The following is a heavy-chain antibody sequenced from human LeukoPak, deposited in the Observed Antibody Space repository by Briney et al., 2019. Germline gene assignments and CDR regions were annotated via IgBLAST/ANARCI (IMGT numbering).Heavy chain of an antibody. Sequence: GGSLRLSCAASGFTFSNYAMSWVRQTPGKGLEWVSGISANGGRTYYADSVKGRFTISRDKSKNTLYLQMNSLRLEGTALYYCGKDPNGDYVGAFDIWGQGTMVIVSS. CDR3: GKDPNGDYVGAFDI. D-gene: IGHD3-16*01. J-gene: IGHJ3*02. V-gene: IGHV3-23*01. CDR2: ISANGGRT. CDR1: GFTFSNYA.